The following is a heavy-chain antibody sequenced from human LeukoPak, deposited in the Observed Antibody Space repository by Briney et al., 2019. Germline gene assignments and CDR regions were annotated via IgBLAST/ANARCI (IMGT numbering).Heavy chain of an antibody. CDR1: GGSISSYY. CDR2: IYYSGST. D-gene: IGHD3-10*01. V-gene: IGHV4-59*12. CDR3: ARKVRGVIKNQNWFDP. Sequence: PSETPSLTCTVSGGSISSYYWSWIRQPPGKGLEWIGYIYYSGSTNYNPSLKSRVTISVDTSKNQFSLKLSSVTAADTAVYYCARKVRGVIKNQNWFDPWGQGTLVTVSS. J-gene: IGHJ5*02.